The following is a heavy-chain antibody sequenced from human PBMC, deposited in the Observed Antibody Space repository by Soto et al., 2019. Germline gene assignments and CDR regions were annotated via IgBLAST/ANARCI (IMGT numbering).Heavy chain of an antibody. CDR3: TTEYCSSTSCPDAFDI. CDR1: GFTFSNAW. V-gene: IGHV3-15*01. J-gene: IGHJ3*02. Sequence: EVQLVESGGGLVKPGGSLRLSCAASGFTFSNAWMSWVRQAPGKGLEWVGRIKSKTDGGTTDYAAPVKGRFTISRDDSKNTLYLQMNSLKTEDTAVYYCTTEYCSSTSCPDAFDIWGQGTMVTVSS. D-gene: IGHD2-2*01. CDR2: IKSKTDGGTT.